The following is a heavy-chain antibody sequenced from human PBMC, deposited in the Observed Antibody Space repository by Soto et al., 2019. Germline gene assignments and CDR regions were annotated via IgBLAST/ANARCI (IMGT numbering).Heavy chain of an antibody. CDR1: GGSISSDDYY. CDR2: IYYSGNT. D-gene: IGHD2-2*01. V-gene: IGHV4-30-4*01. CDR3: ARGSCTSTSCYRGNFYYYTGMDV. Sequence: QVQLQESGPGLVKPSQTLSLTCTVSGGSISSDDYYWSWIRRSPGKGLEWIGYIYYSGNTRYNPSLESRVAISVDTSKHQFSLKLTSVTAADTAVYYCARGSCTSTSCYRGNFYYYTGMDVWGQGTTVTVSS. J-gene: IGHJ6*02.